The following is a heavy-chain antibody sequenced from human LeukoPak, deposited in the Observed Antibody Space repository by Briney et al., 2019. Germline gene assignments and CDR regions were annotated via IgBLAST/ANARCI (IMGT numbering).Heavy chain of an antibody. Sequence: PGGPLRPSVEALGFPARGGKLSGAAKAPGKGLEWVSLIYGDDSPYFAESVKGRFTISRDNSKNTLYLQMNSLRAEDTAVYYCARDRYFDYWGQGTLVTVSS. J-gene: IGHJ4*02. CDR1: GFPARGGK. CDR2: IYGDDSP. V-gene: IGHV3-53*01. CDR3: ARDRYFDY.